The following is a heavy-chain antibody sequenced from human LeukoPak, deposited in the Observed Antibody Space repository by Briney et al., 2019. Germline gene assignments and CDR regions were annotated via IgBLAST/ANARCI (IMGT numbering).Heavy chain of an antibody. CDR3: ARVNHSGYFDY. CDR2: ISSNGGST. CDR1: GLTFSSYA. V-gene: IGHV3-64*01. D-gene: IGHD1-14*01. Sequence: GGSLRLSCAASGLTFSSYAMHWVRQAPGKGLEYVSAISSNGGSTYYANSVKGRFTISRDNSKNTLYLQMGSLRAEDMAVYYCARVNHSGYFDYWGQGTLVTVSS. J-gene: IGHJ4*02.